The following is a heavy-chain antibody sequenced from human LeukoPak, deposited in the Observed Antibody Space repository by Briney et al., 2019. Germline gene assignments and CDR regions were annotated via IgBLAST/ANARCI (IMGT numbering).Heavy chain of an antibody. CDR1: GDSISSGDYY. CDR2: IFYSGST. Sequence: SQTLSLTCTVSGDSISSGDYYWSWIRQHPGKGLEWIGYIFYSGSTYFNPSLKSRVTISVVTSKNQFSLKLSSVTAADTAVYYCARGPITIFGVVPPRFFDYWGQGTLVTVSS. D-gene: IGHD3-3*01. J-gene: IGHJ4*02. V-gene: IGHV4-31*03. CDR3: ARGPITIFGVVPPRFFDY.